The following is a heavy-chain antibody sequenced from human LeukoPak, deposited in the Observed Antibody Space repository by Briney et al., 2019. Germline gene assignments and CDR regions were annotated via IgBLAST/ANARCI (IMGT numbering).Heavy chain of an antibody. D-gene: IGHD3-3*01. J-gene: IGHJ5*02. CDR1: GGSISSGDYY. Sequence: SETLSLTCTVSGGSISSGDYYWSWIRQPPGKGLEWIGYIYYSGSTYYNPSLKSRVTISVDTSKNQFSLKLSSVPAADTAVYYRARGFRRVCDFRSGQNWFDLWGQGNLVNVSS. V-gene: IGHV4-30-4*08. CDR2: IYYSGST. CDR3: ARGFRRVCDFRSGQNWFDL.